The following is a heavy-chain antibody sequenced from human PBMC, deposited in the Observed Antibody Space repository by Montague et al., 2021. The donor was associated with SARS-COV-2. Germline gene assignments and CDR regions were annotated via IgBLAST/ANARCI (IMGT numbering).Heavy chain of an antibody. Sequence: SETLSLTCTVSGGFISNSIYYWDWIRQPPGKGLEWIGSIYYTENTYYNPSHKSRVTISIDTSENQFSLKLSSVTAADTAVYYCARPGSGYSYGSGAFDYWGQGTLVTGSS. CDR1: GGFISNSIYY. D-gene: IGHD5-18*01. V-gene: IGHV4-39*01. CDR3: ARPGSGYSYGSGAFDY. J-gene: IGHJ4*02. CDR2: IYYTENT.